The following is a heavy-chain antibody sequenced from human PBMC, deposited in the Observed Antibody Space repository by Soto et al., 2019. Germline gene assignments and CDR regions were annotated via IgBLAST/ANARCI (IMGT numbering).Heavy chain of an antibody. J-gene: IGHJ6*02. D-gene: IGHD1-26*01. CDR2: ISYDGSNK. CDR3: AKEGRVGAMPHYYYYGMDV. Sequence: GGSLRLSCAASGFTFSSYGMHWVRQAPGKGLEWVAVISYDGSNKYYADSVKGRFTISRDNSKNTLYLQMNSLRAEDTAVYYCAKEGRVGAMPHYYYYGMDVWGQGTTVTVSS. V-gene: IGHV3-30*18. CDR1: GFTFSSYG.